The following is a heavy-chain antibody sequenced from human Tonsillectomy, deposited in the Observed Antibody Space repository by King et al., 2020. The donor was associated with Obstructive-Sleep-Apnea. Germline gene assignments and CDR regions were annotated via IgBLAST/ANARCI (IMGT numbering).Heavy chain of an antibody. CDR3: SRGTTVSSAFDY. D-gene: IGHD4-17*01. V-gene: IGHV4-61*01. CDR2: IYYSGST. CDR1: GGSVSSGSYY. Sequence: QLQESGPGLVKPSETLSLTCTVSGGSVSSGSYYWSWIRQPPGKGLEWIGYIYYSGSTNYNPSLKSRVTISVDTSKNQFSLKLSSVTAADTAVYYCSRGTTVSSAFDYWGQGTLVTVSS. J-gene: IGHJ4*02.